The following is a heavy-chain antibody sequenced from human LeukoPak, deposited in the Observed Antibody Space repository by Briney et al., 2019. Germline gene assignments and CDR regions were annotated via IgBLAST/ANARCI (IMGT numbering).Heavy chain of an antibody. CDR1: GGFISSYY. D-gene: IGHD3-22*01. V-gene: IGHV4-4*07. CDR3: ARAQPHYDSSGYLDY. J-gene: IGHJ4*02. CDR2: IYTSGST. Sequence: PSETLSLTCTVSGGFISSYYWSWIRQPAGKGLEWIGRIYTSGSTNYNPSLKSRVTMSVDTSKNQFSLKLSSVTAADTAVYYCARAQPHYDSSGYLDYWGQGTLVTVSS.